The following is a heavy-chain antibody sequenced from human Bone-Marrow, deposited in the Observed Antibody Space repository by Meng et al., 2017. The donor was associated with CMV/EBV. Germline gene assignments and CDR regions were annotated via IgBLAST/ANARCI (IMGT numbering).Heavy chain of an antibody. V-gene: IGHV1-18*01. J-gene: IGHJ4*02. D-gene: IGHD6-6*01. CDR1: GDTFTNYA. CDR3: AREGQLGSDY. Sequence: ASVKVSCKASGDTFTNYAISWVRQAPGQGLEWMGWISAYNGNTNYAQKLQGRVTMTTDTATSTAYMELRRLRSDDTAVYYGAREGQLGSDYWGQGTLVTVSS. CDR2: ISAYNGNT.